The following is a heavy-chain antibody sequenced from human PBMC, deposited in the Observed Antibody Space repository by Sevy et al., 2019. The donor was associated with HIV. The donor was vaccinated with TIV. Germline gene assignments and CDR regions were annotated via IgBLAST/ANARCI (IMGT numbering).Heavy chain of an antibody. CDR1: GFTFSDYY. CDR2: ISSSGSTI. CDR3: ARDVSIEGYYYGMDV. Sequence: GGSLRLSCAASGFTFSDYYMSWIRQAPGKGLEWVSYISSSGSTIYYAASVKGRFTISRDNAKNSPYLQMNSLRAEDTAVYYWARDVSIEGYYYGMDVWGQGTTVTVSS. J-gene: IGHJ6*02. D-gene: IGHD6-6*01. V-gene: IGHV3-11*01.